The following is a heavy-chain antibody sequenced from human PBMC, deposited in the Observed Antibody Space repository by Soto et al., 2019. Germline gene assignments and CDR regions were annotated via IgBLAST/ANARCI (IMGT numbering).Heavy chain of an antibody. V-gene: IGHV3-74*01. CDR2: IGSDGSIT. CDR1: GFTLTSYW. D-gene: IGHD1-20*01. J-gene: IGHJ6*04. CDR3: ARVGISGKSNAMDV. Sequence: EVPLVESGGGLVEPGGSLRLSCAASGFTLTSYWMHWVRQAPGKGLVWVSRIGSDGSITNYADSVKGRFTISRDIAKNTLYLQMTSLRAEDTAVYYCARVGISGKSNAMDVWGKGTTGTVAS.